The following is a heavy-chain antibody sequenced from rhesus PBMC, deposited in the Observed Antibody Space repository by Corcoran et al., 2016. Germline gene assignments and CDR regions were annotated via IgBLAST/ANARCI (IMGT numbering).Heavy chain of an antibody. V-gene: IGHV4-122*02. CDR2: ITDSGST. CDR3: AREGFRIQQKYYYGLDS. Sequence: QLQLQESGPGLVKPSETLSVTCAVSGGSISSGYYYWSWIRQPPGKGLDWIGYITDSGSTSYNPSLNSRVTISRDTSKTQFSLKLSSVTAADTAVYYCAREGFRIQQKYYYGLDSWGQGVVVTVSS. CDR1: GGSISSGYYY. D-gene: IGHD4-23*01. J-gene: IGHJ6*01.